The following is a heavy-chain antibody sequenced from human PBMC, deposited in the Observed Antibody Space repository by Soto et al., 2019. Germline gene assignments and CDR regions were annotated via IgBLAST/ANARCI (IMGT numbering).Heavy chain of an antibody. CDR3: ARAGDYYDSSGYYLDY. CDR1: GGSVSSESHY. J-gene: IGHJ4*02. D-gene: IGHD3-22*01. V-gene: IGHV4-61*01. Sequence: PSETLSLTCTVSGGSVSSESHYWSWIRQPPGKGLEWIGYIYYSGSTNYNPSLKRRVTISVDTSKNQFSLKLSSVTAADTAVYYCARAGDYYDSSGYYLDYWGQGTLVTVSS. CDR2: IYYSGST.